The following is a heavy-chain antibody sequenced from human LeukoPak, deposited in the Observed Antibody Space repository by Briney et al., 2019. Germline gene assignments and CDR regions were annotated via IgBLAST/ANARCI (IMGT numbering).Heavy chain of an antibody. Sequence: GASVKVSCKASGYTFTGYYMHWVRRAPGQGLEWMGWINPNSGGTNYAQKFQGRVTMTRDTSISTAYMELSRLRSDDTAVYYCARDYDILTGPYSLYYYYYGMDVWGQGTTVTVSS. V-gene: IGHV1-2*02. CDR1: GYTFTGYY. J-gene: IGHJ6*02. CDR3: ARDYDILTGPYSLYYYYYGMDV. D-gene: IGHD3-9*01. CDR2: INPNSGGT.